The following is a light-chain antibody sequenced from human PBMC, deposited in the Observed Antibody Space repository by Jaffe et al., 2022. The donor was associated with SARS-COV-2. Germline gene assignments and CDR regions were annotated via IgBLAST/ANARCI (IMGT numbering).Light chain of an antibody. V-gene: IGLV2-11*01. CDR3: FSYAGSYTWL. CDR1: NSGIAYYNY. Sequence: QSALTQPRSVSGSPGQSVTISCTGINSGIAYYNYVSWYQQLPGKAPKVILYDVSKRPSGVPDRFSGSKSGNTASLTISGLQAEDEADYYCFSYAGSYTWLFGGGTKVTVL. J-gene: IGLJ3*02. CDR2: DVS.